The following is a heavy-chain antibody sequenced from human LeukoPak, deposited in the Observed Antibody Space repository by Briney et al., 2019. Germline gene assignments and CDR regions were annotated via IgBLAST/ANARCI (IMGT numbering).Heavy chain of an antibody. CDR2: ISGSGGST. CDR3: ARVQSSSWQRRGYFDY. D-gene: IGHD6-13*01. J-gene: IGHJ4*02. V-gene: IGHV3-23*01. Sequence: PGGSLRPSCAASGFIFSSYAMSWVRQAPGKGPEWVSAISGSGGSTYYADSVKGRFTISRDNSKNTLYLQMNSLRAEDTAVYYCARVQSSSWQRRGYFDYWGQGTLVTVSS. CDR1: GFIFSSYA.